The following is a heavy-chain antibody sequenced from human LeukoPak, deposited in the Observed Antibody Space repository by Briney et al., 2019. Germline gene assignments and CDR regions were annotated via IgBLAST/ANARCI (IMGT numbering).Heavy chain of an antibody. CDR3: ATEGSPSY. J-gene: IGHJ4*02. Sequence: PGGSLRLSCAASGFTFSSFEMNWVRQAPGKGLEWVSHISSSGANIYYADSVKGRFTISRDNAKNSLYLQMNSLRADDTAFYYCATEGSPSYWGQGTLVTVSS. V-gene: IGHV3-48*03. CDR1: GFTFSSFE. CDR2: ISSSGANI.